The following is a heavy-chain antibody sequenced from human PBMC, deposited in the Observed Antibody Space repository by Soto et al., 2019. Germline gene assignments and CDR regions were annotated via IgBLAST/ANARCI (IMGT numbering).Heavy chain of an antibody. Sequence: EVQLLESGGGVVKPGGSLRLSCAASGFTFSSYTMNWVRQAPGMGLEWVSYISSSSRYIYYADSVKGRFTISRDNAKNSLYLQMNGLRAEDTAVYYCARILIIVTTRGSYFDYRCQGTLVTVST. CDR2: ISSSSRYI. CDR3: ARILIIVTTRGSYFDY. CDR1: GFTFSSYT. V-gene: IGHV3-21*01. D-gene: IGHD1-20*01. J-gene: IGHJ4*02.